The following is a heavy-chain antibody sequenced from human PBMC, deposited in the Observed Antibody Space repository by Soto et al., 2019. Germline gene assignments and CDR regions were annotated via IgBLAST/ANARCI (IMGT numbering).Heavy chain of an antibody. V-gene: IGHV4-34*01. CDR1: GGPFNGFY. Sequence: PSETLSLTCGVFGGPFNGFYCTWIRQPPWKGLEWIGEINPDAIRHYNPSLRSRLSLSADTSKNQFSLKLNSVTAADTAVYYCRRLRWLQSPTRPHNYYYGMDVWGPGKTVTVSS. D-gene: IGHD3-16*01. CDR3: RRLRWLQSPTRPHNYYYGMDV. J-gene: IGHJ6*02. CDR2: INPDAIR.